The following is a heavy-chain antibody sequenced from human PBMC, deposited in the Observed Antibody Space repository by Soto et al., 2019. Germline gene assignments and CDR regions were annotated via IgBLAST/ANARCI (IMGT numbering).Heavy chain of an antibody. D-gene: IGHD2-2*01. CDR2: IYPGDSDT. Sequence: GESLKISCKGSGYSFTSYWIGWVRQMPGKGLEWMGIIYPGDSDTRYSPSFQGQVTISADKSISTAYLQWSSLKASDTAMYYCARGDCSSTSCPYYYYMDVWGKRTTVTVSS. J-gene: IGHJ6*03. CDR1: GYSFTSYW. V-gene: IGHV5-51*01. CDR3: ARGDCSSTSCPYYYYMDV.